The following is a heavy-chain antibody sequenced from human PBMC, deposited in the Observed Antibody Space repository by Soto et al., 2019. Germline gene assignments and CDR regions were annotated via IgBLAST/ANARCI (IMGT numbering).Heavy chain of an antibody. J-gene: IGHJ1*01. Sequence: ASVKVSCKVSGYTLTELSMHWVRQAPGKGLEWMGGFDPEDGETIYAQKFQGRVTMTEDTSTDTAYMELSSLRSEDTAVYYCATPPSTYYDILTGYLRAEYFQHWGQGTLVTVSS. D-gene: IGHD3-9*01. V-gene: IGHV1-24*01. CDR1: GYTLTELS. CDR2: FDPEDGET. CDR3: ATPPSTYYDILTGYLRAEYFQH.